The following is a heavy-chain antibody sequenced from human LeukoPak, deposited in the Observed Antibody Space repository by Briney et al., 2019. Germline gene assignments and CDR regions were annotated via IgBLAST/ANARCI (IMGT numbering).Heavy chain of an antibody. Sequence: SETLSLTCTVSGGFISSYYWSWIRQLPGKGLEWIGELNHSGSTNYNPSLKSRVTISVDTSKNQFSLKLSSVTAADTAVYYCARSGTNYYGFYYYGMDVWGQGTTVTVSS. CDR3: ARSGTNYYGFYYYGMDV. V-gene: IGHV4-34*01. J-gene: IGHJ6*02. CDR2: LNHSGST. CDR1: GGFISSYY. D-gene: IGHD3-10*01.